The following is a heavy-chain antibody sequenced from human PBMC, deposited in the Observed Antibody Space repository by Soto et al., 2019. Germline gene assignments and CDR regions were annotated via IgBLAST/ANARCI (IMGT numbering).Heavy chain of an antibody. CDR3: ARDIDCSGGSCYYYFDY. D-gene: IGHD2-15*01. CDR1: GGTFSSYA. V-gene: IGHV1-69*13. CDR2: IIPIFGTA. J-gene: IGHJ4*02. Sequence: ASVKVSCKASGGTFSSYAISWVRQAPGQGLEWMGGIIPIFGTANYAQKFQGRVTITADESTSTAYMELSSLRSEDTAVYYCARDIDCSGGSCYYYFDYWGQGTLVTVSS.